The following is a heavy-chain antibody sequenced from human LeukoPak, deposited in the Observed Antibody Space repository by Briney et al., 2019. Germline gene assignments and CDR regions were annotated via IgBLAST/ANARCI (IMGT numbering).Heavy chain of an antibody. CDR3: AKDRDSSGYYYAFDI. V-gene: IGHV3-23*01. CDR2: ISGSGGST. D-gene: IGHD3-22*01. J-gene: IGHJ3*02. Sequence: GGSLRLSCAASGFTFSSYWMHWVRQAPGKGLEWVSAISGSGGSTYYADSVKGRFTISRDNSKNTLHLQMNSLRAEDTAVYYCAKDRDSSGYYYAFDIWGQGTMVTVSS. CDR1: GFTFSSYW.